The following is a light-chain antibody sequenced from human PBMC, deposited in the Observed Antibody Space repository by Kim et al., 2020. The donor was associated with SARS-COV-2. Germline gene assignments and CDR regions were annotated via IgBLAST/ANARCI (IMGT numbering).Light chain of an antibody. J-gene: IGKJ3*01. CDR3: QQRSNWPPEFS. V-gene: IGKV3-11*01. Sequence: EIVLTQSPATLSFSPGERATLSCRASQSVSTYLAWYQHKPGQAPRLLIYDAFHRAAGITARFSGSGSGTDFTLTISSLEPEDFAVYYCQQRSNWPPEFSFGPGTKVDIK. CDR1: QSVSTY. CDR2: DAF.